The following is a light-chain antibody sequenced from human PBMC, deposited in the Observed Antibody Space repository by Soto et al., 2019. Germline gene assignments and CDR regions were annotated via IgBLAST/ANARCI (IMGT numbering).Light chain of an antibody. CDR3: QQTYSVPWT. CDR2: TAS. Sequence: DIQMTQSPSSLSASVGDRITITCRASQTIGRYLNWFQHQPGKAPQLLIYTASTLQSGVPSRFSGSGSGTDFTLTISSLQPEDFATYYCQQTYSVPWTFGQGTKLEIK. V-gene: IGKV1-39*01. J-gene: IGKJ1*01. CDR1: QTIGRY.